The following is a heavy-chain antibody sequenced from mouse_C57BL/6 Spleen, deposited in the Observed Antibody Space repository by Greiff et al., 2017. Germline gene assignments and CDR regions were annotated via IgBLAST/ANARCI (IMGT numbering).Heavy chain of an antibody. D-gene: IGHD1-2*01. CDR3: ARVHRNYFDY. V-gene: IGHV1-55*01. CDR1: GYTFTSYW. CDR2: IYPGSGST. J-gene: IGHJ2*01. Sequence: QVQLKQSGAELVKPGASVKMSCKASGYTFTSYWITWVKQRPGQGLEWIGDIYPGSGSTNYNEKFKSKATLTVDTSSSTAYMQLSSLTSEDSAVYYCARVHRNYFDYWGQGTTLTVSS.